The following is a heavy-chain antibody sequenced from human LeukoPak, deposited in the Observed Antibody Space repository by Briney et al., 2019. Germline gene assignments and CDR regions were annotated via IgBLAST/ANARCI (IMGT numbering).Heavy chain of an antibody. CDR3: ARDRPGIAVAGDAFDI. J-gene: IGHJ3*02. CDR1: GGSISSYY. CDR2: IYNRGST. D-gene: IGHD6-19*01. Sequence: PSETLSLTCTVSGGSISSYYWSWIRQPPGKGLEWIGYIYNRGSTNYNPSLKSRVTISVDTSKNQLSLKLRSVTAADTAVYYCARDRPGIAVAGDAFDIWGQGTMVTVSS. V-gene: IGHV4-59*01.